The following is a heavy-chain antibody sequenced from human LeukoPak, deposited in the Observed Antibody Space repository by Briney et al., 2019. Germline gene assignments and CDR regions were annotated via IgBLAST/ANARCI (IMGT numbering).Heavy chain of an antibody. Sequence: SETLSLTCAVYGGSFSGYYWSWIRQPPGKGLEWIGEINHSGSTNYNPSLKSRVTISVDTSQTQFSLKLSSVTAADTAVYYCARAPEKGFDSSGYYYIRAFDIWGQGTMVTVSS. V-gene: IGHV4-34*01. CDR1: GGSFSGYY. CDR2: INHSGST. J-gene: IGHJ3*02. D-gene: IGHD3-22*01. CDR3: ARAPEKGFDSSGYYYIRAFDI.